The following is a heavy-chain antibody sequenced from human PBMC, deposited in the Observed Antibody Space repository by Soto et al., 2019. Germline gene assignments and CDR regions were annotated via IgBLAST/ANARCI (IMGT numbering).Heavy chain of an antibody. CDR3: ARGWRRATTFDY. V-gene: IGHV3-66*01. J-gene: IGHJ4*02. CDR1: GLTVSTEY. Sequence: EVYLTESGGGLVQPGGSLRLSCEVSGLTVSTEYMSWVRQAPGKGLEWVSVLYTAGATYYADSVKDRFSISRDSSKNTVYLQMDSLRLEDTGVYYCARGWRRATTFDYWGQGTRVAVSS. CDR2: LYTAGAT. D-gene: IGHD1-26*01.